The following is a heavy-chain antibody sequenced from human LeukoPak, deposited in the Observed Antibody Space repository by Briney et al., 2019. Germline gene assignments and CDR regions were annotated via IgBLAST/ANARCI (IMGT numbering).Heavy chain of an antibody. V-gene: IGHV5-51*01. D-gene: IGHD5-18*01. J-gene: IGHJ4*02. CDR3: ARLPHGCSYGHVDY. CDR2: IYPGDYDT. CDR1: GYSFTNYW. Sequence: GESLKISCEGSGYSFTNYWIGWVRQMPGKGLEWMGIIYPGDYDTRYSPSFQGQVTISADKSISTAYLQWSSLKASDTAMYYCARLPHGCSYGHVDYWGQGTLVTVSS.